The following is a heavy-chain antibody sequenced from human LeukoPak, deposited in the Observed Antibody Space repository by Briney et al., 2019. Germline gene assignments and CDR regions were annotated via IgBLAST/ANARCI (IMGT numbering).Heavy chain of an antibody. CDR1: GFTFSGYW. D-gene: IGHD3-16*01. CDR2: IRYDGSNK. Sequence: GGSLRLSCAASGFTFSGYWMTWVRQAPGKGLEWVAFIRYDGSNKYYADSVKGRFTISRDNAKNSLYLQMNSLRAEDTAVYYCARARGRSINDAFDIWGQGTMVTVSS. CDR3: ARARGRSINDAFDI. V-gene: IGHV3-30*02. J-gene: IGHJ3*02.